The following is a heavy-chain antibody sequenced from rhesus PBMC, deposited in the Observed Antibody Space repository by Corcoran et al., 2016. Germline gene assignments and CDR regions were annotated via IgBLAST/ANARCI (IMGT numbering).Heavy chain of an antibody. V-gene: IGHV3S5*01. Sequence: EVQLVETGGGLVQPGGSLKLSCASYGFTFSSYGMSWVSQAPGKWLKWVSAINNVGRSTNYADSLKGRFTISRDNSKNTLSLQMNSLRAEDTAVYYCARDGYSWNNAFEDWGQGVLVTVSS. CDR3: ARDGYSWNNAFED. J-gene: IGHJ4*01. CDR2: INNVGRST. CDR1: GFTFSSYG. D-gene: IGHD1-20*01.